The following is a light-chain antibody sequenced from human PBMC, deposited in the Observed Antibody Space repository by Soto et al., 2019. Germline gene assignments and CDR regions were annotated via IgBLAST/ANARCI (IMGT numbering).Light chain of an antibody. CDR1: QSVSSY. J-gene: IGKJ4*01. CDR2: DAS. Sequence: EMVLTQSTATLSLSPGERATLSCRASQSVSSYLAWYQQKPGQAPRLLIDDASNRATGIPSRFSGSGSGTEFTLTISSLEPEDYAFYYCQQRSNWLLTFGGGTKVEIK. CDR3: QQRSNWLLT. V-gene: IGKV3-11*01.